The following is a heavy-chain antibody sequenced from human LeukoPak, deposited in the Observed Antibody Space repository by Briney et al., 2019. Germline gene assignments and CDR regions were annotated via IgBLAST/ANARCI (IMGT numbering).Heavy chain of an antibody. CDR1: GGSISSYY. Sequence: SETLSLTCTVSGGSISSYYWSWIRQPAGKGLEWIGRIYTSGNTNYNPSLKSRVTISVDKSKNQFSLKVFSVTAADTAVYYCARVRVIVGATFLDYWGQGILVTVSS. D-gene: IGHD1-26*01. CDR3: ARVRVIVGATFLDY. CDR2: IYTSGNT. V-gene: IGHV4-4*07. J-gene: IGHJ4*02.